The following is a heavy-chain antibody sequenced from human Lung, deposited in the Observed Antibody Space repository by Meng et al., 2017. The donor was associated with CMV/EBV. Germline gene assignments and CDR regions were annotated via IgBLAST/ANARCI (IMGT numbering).Heavy chain of an antibody. Sequence: SLXVFCKASGYTFTSNGISWVRQAPGQGLEWMGWISAYNGNTNYAEKLQGRITMTTDTSTSTAYMELRSLRSDDTAVYYCASGSWVGAFDIWGQGPMVTVSS. CDR3: ASGSWVGAFDI. CDR2: ISAYNGNT. D-gene: IGHD2-15*01. CDR1: GYTFTSNG. J-gene: IGHJ3*02. V-gene: IGHV1-18*01.